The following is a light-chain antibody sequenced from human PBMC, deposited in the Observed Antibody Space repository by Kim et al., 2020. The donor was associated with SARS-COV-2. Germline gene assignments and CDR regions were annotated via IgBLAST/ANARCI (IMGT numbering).Light chain of an antibody. CDR1: QRVSHN. J-gene: IGKJ4*01. Sequence: SPGESATLSCRASQRVSHNLAWYQQKPGQAPRLLIHGASTRATGIPGRFSGSGSGTEFTLTISNLQSEDFAVYYCQHYNDWPSLTFGGGTKVDIK. V-gene: IGKV3-15*01. CDR3: QHYNDWPSLT. CDR2: GAS.